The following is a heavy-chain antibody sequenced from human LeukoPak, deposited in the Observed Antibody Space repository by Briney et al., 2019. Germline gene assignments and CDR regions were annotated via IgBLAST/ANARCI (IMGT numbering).Heavy chain of an antibody. Sequence: SETLSLTCTVSGGSLSSYYWSWVRQPPGKGLEWIGYIYYSGSTNYNPSLTSRVTISVDTSKNQFSLKLSSVTAADTAVYYCARGYCTNGVCYIGPFDYWGQGTLVTVSS. D-gene: IGHD2-8*01. CDR3: ARGYCTNGVCYIGPFDY. V-gene: IGHV4-59*01. CDR2: IYYSGST. J-gene: IGHJ4*02. CDR1: GGSLSSYY.